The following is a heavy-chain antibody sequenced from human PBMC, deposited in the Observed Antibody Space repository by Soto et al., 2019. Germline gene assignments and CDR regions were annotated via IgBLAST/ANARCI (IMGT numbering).Heavy chain of an antibody. V-gene: IGHV1-18*01. CDR1: GYTFASYA. Sequence: QVQLVQSGAEVKKPGASVKVSCKASGYTFASYAISWRRQSPGQGLEWMGWISAYNGNTNYAQKLLGRGTMTTVTSTSTAYMELRSLRSDDTAVYYCARDPTPPDSWGQGTLVTVSS. CDR2: ISAYNGNT. J-gene: IGHJ4*02. CDR3: ARDPTPPDS.